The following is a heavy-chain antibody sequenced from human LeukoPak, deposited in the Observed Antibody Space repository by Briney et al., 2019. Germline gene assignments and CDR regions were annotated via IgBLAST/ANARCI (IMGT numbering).Heavy chain of an antibody. Sequence: GESLKISFKGSGYRFTSYWIGWVRPMPGKGLEWMGIIYPGDSDTRYSPSFQGQVTISADKSISTAYLQWSSLKASDTAMYYCARSPLWFGEPDAFDIWGQGTMVTVSS. V-gene: IGHV5-51*01. J-gene: IGHJ3*02. CDR1: GYRFTSYW. CDR3: ARSPLWFGEPDAFDI. CDR2: IYPGDSDT. D-gene: IGHD3-10*01.